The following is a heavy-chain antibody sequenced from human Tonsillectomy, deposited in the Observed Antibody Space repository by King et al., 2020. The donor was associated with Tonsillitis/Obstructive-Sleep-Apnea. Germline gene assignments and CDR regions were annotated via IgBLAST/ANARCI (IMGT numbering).Heavy chain of an antibody. V-gene: IGHV3-33*01. J-gene: IGHJ3*02. CDR2: IWYDGSNK. Sequence: VQLVQSGGGVVQPGRSLRLSCAASGFTFSSFGMHWVRQAPGKGLEWLAVIWYDGSNKYYADSVKGRFTISRANSKNTLYLQMNSLRAEDTAVYYCARDFLPYDYIWGSQTDAFDIWGQGTMVTVSS. CDR3: ARDFLPYDYIWGSQTDAFDI. CDR1: GFTFSSFG. D-gene: IGHD3-16*01.